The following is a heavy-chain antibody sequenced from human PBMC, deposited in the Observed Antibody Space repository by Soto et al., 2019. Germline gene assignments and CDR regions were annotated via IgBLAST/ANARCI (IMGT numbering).Heavy chain of an antibody. V-gene: IGHV4-39*01. CDR2: IYYSGST. CDR3: ATLAAAGTR. D-gene: IGHD6-13*01. J-gene: IGHJ4*02. Sequence: SETLSLTCTVSGGSISSSSYYWGWIRQPPGKGLEWIGSIYYSGSTYYNPSLKSRVTISVDTSKNQFSLKLSSVTAADTAVYYCATLAAAGTRWGQGTPVTVSS. CDR1: GGSISSSSYY.